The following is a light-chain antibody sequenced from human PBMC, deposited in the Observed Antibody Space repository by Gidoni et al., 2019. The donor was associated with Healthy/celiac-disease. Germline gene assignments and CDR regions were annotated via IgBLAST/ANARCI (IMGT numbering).Light chain of an antibody. CDR3: AAWDDSLNVWV. J-gene: IGLJ3*02. Sequence: QSVLTQPPSASGTPGHRVTISCSGSSPNIGSNTVNWSQQLPGTAPKLLIYSNNQRPSGVPDRFSGSKSGTSASLASSGLQSEDEADYYCAAWDDSLNVWVVGGGTKLTVL. CDR1: SPNIGSNT. CDR2: SNN. V-gene: IGLV1-44*01.